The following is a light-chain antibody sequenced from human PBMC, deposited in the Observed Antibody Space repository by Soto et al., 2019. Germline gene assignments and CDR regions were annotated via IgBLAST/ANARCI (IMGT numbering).Light chain of an antibody. CDR1: SSDVGGYNY. V-gene: IGLV2-14*01. J-gene: IGLJ3*02. CDR2: EVS. CDR3: SSYTRSATWV. Sequence: QSALTQPASMSGSPGQSITISCTGTSSDVGGYNYVSWYQQHPGKAPKLMVYEVSNRPSGVSSRFSGFKSGNTASLTISGLQTEDEADYYCSSYTRSATWVFGGGTKLTVL.